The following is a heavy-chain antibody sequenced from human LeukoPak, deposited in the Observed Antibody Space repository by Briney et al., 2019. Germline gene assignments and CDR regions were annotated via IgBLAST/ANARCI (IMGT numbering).Heavy chain of an antibody. J-gene: IGHJ4*02. Sequence: GGSLRLSCAASGFTFSSYAMSWVRQAPGKGLEWVSAISGSGGSTYYADSVKGRFTISRDNSKNTLYLQMNSLRAEDTAVYYCAKDRRQQLVPHYFDYWGQGTLVTVPS. D-gene: IGHD6-13*01. CDR3: AKDRRQQLVPHYFDY. CDR2: ISGSGGST. CDR1: GFTFSSYA. V-gene: IGHV3-23*01.